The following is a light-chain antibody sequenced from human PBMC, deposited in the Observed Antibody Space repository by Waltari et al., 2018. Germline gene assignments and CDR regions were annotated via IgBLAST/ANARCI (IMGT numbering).Light chain of an antibody. Sequence: DIQMTQSPSSLSASVGDSVPITCQASQDIRKFLNWFQQKPGTAPKVVIYDASNLEKGVPSRFSGSGSGTRFTLTISSLQPDDFATYYCQQYDILPLTFGGGTRVE. CDR1: QDIRKF. J-gene: IGKJ4*01. CDR3: QQYDILPLT. V-gene: IGKV1-33*01. CDR2: DAS.